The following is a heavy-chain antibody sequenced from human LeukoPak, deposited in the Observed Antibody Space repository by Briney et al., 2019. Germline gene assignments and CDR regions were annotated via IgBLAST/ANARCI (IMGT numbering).Heavy chain of an antibody. V-gene: IGHV3-7*01. Sequence: GGSLRLSGAASGFTFSSFWMSWVRQPPGKGREWVANIKQDGSEKYYVDSVKGRFTISRDNAKNSLYLQMNSLRAEDTAVYYCARNYDILTGLFDYWGQGTLVTVSS. CDR2: IKQDGSEK. J-gene: IGHJ4*02. CDR3: ARNYDILTGLFDY. D-gene: IGHD3-9*01. CDR1: GFTFSSFW.